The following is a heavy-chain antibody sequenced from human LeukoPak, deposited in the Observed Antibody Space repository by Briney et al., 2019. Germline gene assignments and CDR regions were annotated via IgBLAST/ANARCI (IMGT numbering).Heavy chain of an antibody. Sequence: PQTLSLTCTVSGGSISSGNYYWSWIRQPPGKGLEWIGYIYYSGSTYYNPSLKSRVTISVDTSKNQFSLKLSSVTAADTAVYYCARGSGYVREENWFDPWGQGTLVTVSS. CDR2: IYYSGST. CDR3: ARGSGYVREENWFDP. J-gene: IGHJ5*02. V-gene: IGHV4-30-4*01. D-gene: IGHD5-12*01. CDR1: GGSISSGNYY.